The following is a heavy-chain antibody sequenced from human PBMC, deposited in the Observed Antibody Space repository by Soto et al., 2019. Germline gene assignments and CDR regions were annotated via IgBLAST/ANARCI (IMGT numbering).Heavy chain of an antibody. CDR3: ATTWTYSDAFDI. J-gene: IGHJ3*02. CDR2: SSSSGGTI. D-gene: IGHD1-26*01. V-gene: IGHV3-11*01. CDR1: GFTFSDYY. Sequence: LSCAASGFTFSDYYMNWIRQAPGKGLEWVSYSSSSGGTIYYADSVKGRFTISRDNAKNSLYLQMNSLRAEDTAVYYCATTWTYSDAFDIWGQGTMVTVS.